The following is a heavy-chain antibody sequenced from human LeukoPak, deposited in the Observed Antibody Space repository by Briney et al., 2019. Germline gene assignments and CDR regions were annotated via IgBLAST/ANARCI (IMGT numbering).Heavy chain of an antibody. CDR2: ISYDGSNK. CDR3: ARRQDPYYYYGMDV. J-gene: IGHJ6*02. CDR1: GFTFSSYA. Sequence: GGSLRLSCAASGFTFSSYAMHWVRQAPGKGLEWVAVISYDGSNKYYADSVKGRFTISRDNSKNTLYLQMNSLRAEDTVVYYCARRQDPYYYYGMDVWGQGTTVTVSS. V-gene: IGHV3-30*04. D-gene: IGHD2-15*01.